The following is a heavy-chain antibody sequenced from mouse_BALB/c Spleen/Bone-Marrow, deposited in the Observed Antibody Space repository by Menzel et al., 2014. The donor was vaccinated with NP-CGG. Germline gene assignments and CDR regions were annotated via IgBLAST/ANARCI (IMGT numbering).Heavy chain of an antibody. CDR3: NAYQLFSH. V-gene: IGHV14-4*02. CDR1: GFNIKDYH. CDR2: IDPENGDA. Sequence: EVKVEESGAELVRSGASVKLSCTPSGFNIKDYHIHWVKQRPEQGLEWIGWIDPENGDAEYAPKFQGKATETAGTSSSTAYLQLSSLTSADTAVYYCNAYQLFSHGGQGTLVTISA. J-gene: IGHJ3*01.